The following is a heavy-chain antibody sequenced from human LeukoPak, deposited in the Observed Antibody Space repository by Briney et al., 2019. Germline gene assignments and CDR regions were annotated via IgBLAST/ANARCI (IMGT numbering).Heavy chain of an antibody. CDR3: ARLPSGGASFGWFDY. Sequence: SETLSLTCTVSGGSIRSNSWSWFRQSPGSGLEWIGYIYHDGRLKYHPTLESRVTISADPSRNQFSLKLTSVTAADTAVYFCARLPSGGASFGWFDYWGQGALVTVSS. CDR1: GGSIRSNS. V-gene: IGHV4-59*08. J-gene: IGHJ4*02. CDR2: IYHDGRL. D-gene: IGHD5-18*01.